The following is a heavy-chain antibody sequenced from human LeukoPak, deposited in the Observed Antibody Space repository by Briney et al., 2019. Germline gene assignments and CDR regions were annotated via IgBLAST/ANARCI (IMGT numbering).Heavy chain of an antibody. J-gene: IGHJ4*02. D-gene: IGHD2-15*01. Sequence: GGSLRLSCAASGLTVSSNCMSWVRQAPGKGLQWVSVIYSGGSTYYADSVKGRFTISRDNSKNTLYLQMNSLKTEDTAVYYCTRAPHVVVVAVDYWGQGTLVTVSS. CDR2: IYSGGST. V-gene: IGHV3-53*01. CDR3: TRAPHVVVVAVDY. CDR1: GLTVSSNC.